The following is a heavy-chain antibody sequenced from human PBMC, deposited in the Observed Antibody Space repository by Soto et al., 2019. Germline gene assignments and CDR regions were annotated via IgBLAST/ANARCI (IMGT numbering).Heavy chain of an antibody. J-gene: IGHJ6*03. CDR1: GFTFSSYG. V-gene: IGHV3-30*03. CDR2: ISYDGSNK. CDR3: AHGGDSSGGSCYGVPMDV. D-gene: IGHD2-15*01. Sequence: PGGSLRLSCAASGFTFSSYGMHWVRQAPGKGLEWVAVISYDGSNKYYADSVKGRFTISRDNSKNTLYLQMNSLRAEDTAVYYCAHGGDSSGGSCYGVPMDVWGKGTTVTVSS.